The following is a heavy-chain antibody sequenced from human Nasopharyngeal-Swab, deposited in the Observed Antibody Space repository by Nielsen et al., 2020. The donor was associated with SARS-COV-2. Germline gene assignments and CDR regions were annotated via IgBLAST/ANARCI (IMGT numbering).Heavy chain of an antibody. CDR2: IYDSGNT. Sequence: WIRQPPGKGLEWIGYIYDSGNTNYNPILKSRVTISVDTSKNQFSLKLSSVTAADTAVYYCARASVVPAAMDYYYYMDVWGKGTTVTVSS. CDR3: ARASVVPAAMDYYYYMDV. V-gene: IGHV4-59*01. J-gene: IGHJ6*03. D-gene: IGHD2-2*01.